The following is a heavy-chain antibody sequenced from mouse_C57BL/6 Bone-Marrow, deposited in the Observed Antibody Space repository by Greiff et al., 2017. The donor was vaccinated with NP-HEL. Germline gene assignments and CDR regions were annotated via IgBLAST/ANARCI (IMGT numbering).Heavy chain of an antibody. V-gene: IGHV1-82*01. CDR3: ARGYYSNGY. Sequence: QVQLKESGPELVKPGASVKISCKASGYAFSSSWMNWVKQRPGKGLEWIGRIYPGDGDTNYNGKFKGKATLTADKSSSTAYMQLSSLTSEDSAVYFCARGYYSNGYWGQGTTLTVSS. D-gene: IGHD2-5*01. J-gene: IGHJ2*01. CDR1: GYAFSSSW. CDR2: IYPGDGDT.